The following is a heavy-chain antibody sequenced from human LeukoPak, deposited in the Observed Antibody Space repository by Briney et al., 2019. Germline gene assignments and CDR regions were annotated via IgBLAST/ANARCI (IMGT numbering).Heavy chain of an antibody. J-gene: IGHJ3*02. Sequence: PSETLSLTCTVSGGSISSYYWSWIRQPPGKGLEWIGNIYYSGSTNYNPSLKSRVTISVDTSKNQFSLKLSSVTAADTAVYYCARGLYVVVVVAARDDAFDIWGQGTMVTVSS. V-gene: IGHV4-59*01. CDR3: ARGLYVVVVVAARDDAFDI. CDR2: IYYSGST. D-gene: IGHD2-15*01. CDR1: GGSISSYY.